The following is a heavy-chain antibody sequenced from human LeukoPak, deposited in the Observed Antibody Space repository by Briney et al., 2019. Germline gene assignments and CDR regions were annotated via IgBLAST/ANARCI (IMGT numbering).Heavy chain of an antibody. CDR3: ASDDSSGYYGSAMKSFDY. V-gene: IGHV1-69*13. CDR2: IIPIFGTA. J-gene: IGHJ4*02. CDR1: GYTFTSYD. D-gene: IGHD3-22*01. Sequence: SVKVSCKAFGYTFTSYDINWVRQATGQGLEWMGGIIPIFGTANYAQKFQGRVTITADESTSTAYMELSSLRSEDTAVYYCASDDSSGYYGSAMKSFDYWGQGTLVTVSS.